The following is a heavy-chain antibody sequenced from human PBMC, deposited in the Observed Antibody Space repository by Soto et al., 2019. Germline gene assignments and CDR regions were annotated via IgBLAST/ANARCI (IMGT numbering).Heavy chain of an antibody. CDR3: AAVGSGYYYPTFDY. Sequence: SVKVSCKASGFTFTSSAVQWVRQARGQRLEWIGWIVVGSGNTNYAQKFQERVTITRDMSTSTAYMELSSLRSEDTAVYYCAAVGSGYYYPTFDYWGQGTLVTVSS. D-gene: IGHD3-22*01. CDR1: GFTFTSSA. J-gene: IGHJ4*02. CDR2: IVVGSGNT. V-gene: IGHV1-58*01.